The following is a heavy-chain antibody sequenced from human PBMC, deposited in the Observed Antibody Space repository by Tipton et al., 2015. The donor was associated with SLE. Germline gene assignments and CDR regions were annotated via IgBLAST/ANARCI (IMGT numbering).Heavy chain of an antibody. D-gene: IGHD2-8*02. J-gene: IGHJ4*02. CDR2: ITTGGNTV. CDR3: ARDDADWWFFDY. Sequence: SLRLSCAASGFAFSNYEMSWVRQAPGKGLEWISYITTGGNTVHCADPVKGRFTISRDDAKNSLYLQMNSLRPEDTAVYYCARDDADWWFFDYWGQGTLVTVSS. CDR1: GFAFSNYE. V-gene: IGHV3-48*03.